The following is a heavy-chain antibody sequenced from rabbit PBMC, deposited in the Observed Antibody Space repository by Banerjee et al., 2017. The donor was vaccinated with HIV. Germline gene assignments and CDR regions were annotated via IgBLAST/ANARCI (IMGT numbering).Heavy chain of an antibody. CDR1: GFSFSSSYY. J-gene: IGHJ4*01. CDR2: IYASSSGIT. Sequence: QEQLVESRGGLVQPEGALTLTCTASGFSFSSSYYMCWVRQAPGKGLEWIACIYASSSGITYYANWAKGRFTISKTSSTTVTLQMTSLTAADTATYFCARGGAYAGDGYGTHFNLWGPGTLVTVS. D-gene: IGHD4-2*01. CDR3: ARGGAYAGDGYGTHFNL. V-gene: IGHV1S45*01.